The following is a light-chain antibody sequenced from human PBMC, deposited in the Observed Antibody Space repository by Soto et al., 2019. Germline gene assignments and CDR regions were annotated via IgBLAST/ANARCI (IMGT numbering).Light chain of an antibody. V-gene: IGKV3-15*01. Sequence: EIAMTQSPATLSVSPGERATLSCRASQSVGSNLAWYQQKPGQAPRLLIYTASTRATGIPARFSGSGSGTEFTLTISSLQSEDFAVYYCQQYNNWFRTFGQGTKVDIK. J-gene: IGKJ1*01. CDR2: TAS. CDR3: QQYNNWFRT. CDR1: QSVGSN.